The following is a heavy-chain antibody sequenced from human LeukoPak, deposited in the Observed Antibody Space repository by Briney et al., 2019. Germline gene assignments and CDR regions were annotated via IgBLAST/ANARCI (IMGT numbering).Heavy chain of an antibody. V-gene: IGHV1-2*02. D-gene: IGHD3-16*02. CDR2: INPNSGGT. Sequence: GPSGEVSCKASGYTFTGYYMHWVRQAPGQGLELMGWINPNSGGTNYAQKFQGRVTMTRDTSISTAYMELSRLRSDDTAVYYCAQGDMITFGGVIVSLHFDYWGQGTLVTVSS. CDR3: AQGDMITFGGVIVSLHFDY. CDR1: GYTFTGYY. J-gene: IGHJ4*02.